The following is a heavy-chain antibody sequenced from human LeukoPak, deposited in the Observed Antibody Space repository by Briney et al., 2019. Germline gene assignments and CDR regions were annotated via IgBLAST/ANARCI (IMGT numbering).Heavy chain of an antibody. CDR1: GGSISSYY. CDR3: ARDHGATYFDY. D-gene: IGHD5-12*01. V-gene: IGHV4-59*06. CDR2: IYYSGST. Sequence: TSETLSLTCTVSGGSISSYYWSWIRQPPGKGLEWIGYIYYSGSTYYNPSLKSRVTISVDTSKNQFSLKLSSVTAADTAVYYCARDHGATYFDYWGQGTLVTVSS. J-gene: IGHJ4*02.